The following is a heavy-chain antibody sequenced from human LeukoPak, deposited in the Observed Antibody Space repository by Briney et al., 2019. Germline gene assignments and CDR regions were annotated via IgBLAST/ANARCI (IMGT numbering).Heavy chain of an antibody. CDR3: AKDPPAIVEPQPVGYFDY. V-gene: IGHV3-30*18. D-gene: IGHD1-26*01. J-gene: IGHJ4*02. CDR2: ISSDESKK. CDR1: GFTFSSYG. Sequence: GGSLRLSCAASGFTFSSYGMHWVRQAPGKGLEWVAVISSDESKKYYADSAKGRFTISRDNSKNTLYLQMNSLRAEDTAVYYCAKDPPAIVEPQPVGYFDYWGQGTLVTVSS.